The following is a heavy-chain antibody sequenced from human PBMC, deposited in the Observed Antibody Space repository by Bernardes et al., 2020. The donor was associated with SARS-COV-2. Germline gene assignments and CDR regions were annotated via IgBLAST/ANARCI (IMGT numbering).Heavy chain of an antibody. Sequence: ASVKVSCKASGYTFTGYYIPWVRQAPGQGLEWMGWINPNSGGTNYAQKFQDRVTMTRDTSIRTAYMELRRLRSDDTAVYYCAIPPTNYDRYGMDVWGQGTTVTVSS. V-gene: IGHV1-2*02. CDR1: GYTFTGYY. CDR2: INPNSGGT. CDR3: AIPPTNYDRYGMDV. J-gene: IGHJ6*02. D-gene: IGHD3-22*01.